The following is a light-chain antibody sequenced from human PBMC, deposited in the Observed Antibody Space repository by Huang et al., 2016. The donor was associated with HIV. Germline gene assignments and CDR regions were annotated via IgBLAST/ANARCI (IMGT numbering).Light chain of an antibody. CDR1: QAIGTY. CDR2: DVS. V-gene: IGKV1-39*01. CDR3: QQSYSALIT. J-gene: IGKJ5*01. Sequence: IQLTQSPTSLSASVGDRVTIACRASQAIGTYLNWFQQKPGRAPILLISDVSSLHTGTPSRFSGSGSWTEFTLTSRGLQFDDFATYFCQQSYSALITFGQGTRLEIK.